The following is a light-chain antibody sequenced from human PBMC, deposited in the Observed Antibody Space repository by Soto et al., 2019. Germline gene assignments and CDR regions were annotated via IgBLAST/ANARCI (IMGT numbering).Light chain of an antibody. V-gene: IGLV1-40*01. CDR1: SSNIGAGYD. J-gene: IGLJ3*02. Sequence: QSVLTQPPSVSGAPGQRVTISCTGSSSNIGAGYDVHWYQQLPGTAPILLIYGNTNRPSGVPDRFSGSKSGTSASLAITGLQAEDEADYYCQSYESSLRIVFGGGTKLTVL. CDR3: QSYESSLRIV. CDR2: GNT.